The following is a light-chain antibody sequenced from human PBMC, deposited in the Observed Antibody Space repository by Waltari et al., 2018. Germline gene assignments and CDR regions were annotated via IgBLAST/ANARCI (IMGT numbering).Light chain of an antibody. J-gene: IGKJ1*01. CDR3: QQGYSEQWT. CDR2: TAS. Sequence: DIQMTQSPSSLSASVGDRVTITCRTSHSISDYLNWYQQKPGKAPRLLIFTASSLQSGVPSRFSGSGSGTDFTLTINSLQPEDFATYYCQQGYSEQWTFGQGTKVEI. V-gene: IGKV1-39*01. CDR1: HSISDY.